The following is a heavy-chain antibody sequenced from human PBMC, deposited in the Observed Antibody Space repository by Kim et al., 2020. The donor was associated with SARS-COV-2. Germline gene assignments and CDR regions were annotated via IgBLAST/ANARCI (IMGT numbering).Heavy chain of an antibody. Sequence: GGSLRLSCSASGFTFSSYAMHWVRRAPGKGLEYVSAISSNGGSTYYADSVKGRFTISRDNSKNTLYLQMSSLRAEDTAVYYCVKTPRGSGSRLWGQGTLVTVSS. V-gene: IGHV3-64D*06. CDR1: GFTFSSYA. CDR3: VKTPRGSGSRL. CDR2: ISSNGGST. D-gene: IGHD3-10*01. J-gene: IGHJ4*02.